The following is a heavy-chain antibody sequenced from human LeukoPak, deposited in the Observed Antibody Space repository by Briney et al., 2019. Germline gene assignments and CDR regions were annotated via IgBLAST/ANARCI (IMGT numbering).Heavy chain of an antibody. V-gene: IGHV5-51*01. CDR1: GYSFTNYW. D-gene: IGHD1-7*01. CDR2: IYPGDSDT. Sequence: PGESLKISCKGSGYSFTNYWIGWVRPMPGKGLEWMGIIYPGDSDTRYSPSFQGQVTISADRSISTAYLLWRSLKASDTAMYYCATTRYNWNYPFDYWGQGTLVTVSS. CDR3: ATTRYNWNYPFDY. J-gene: IGHJ4*02.